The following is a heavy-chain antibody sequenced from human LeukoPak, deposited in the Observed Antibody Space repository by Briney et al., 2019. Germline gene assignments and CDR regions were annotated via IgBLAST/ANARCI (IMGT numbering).Heavy chain of an antibody. CDR2: MSYDGSNE. CDR3: AKGRYYSHSPGYFQH. D-gene: IGHD4-11*01. J-gene: IGHJ1*01. Sequence: SGGSLRLSCAASGFAFNTFAMHWVRQAPGKGLEWVALMSYDGSNEDYADSGKGRFTISRDNSKDTLYLEMNSLRDEDTAVYYCAKGRYYSHSPGYFQHWGQGTLVTVSS. CDR1: GFAFNTFA. V-gene: IGHV3-30*18.